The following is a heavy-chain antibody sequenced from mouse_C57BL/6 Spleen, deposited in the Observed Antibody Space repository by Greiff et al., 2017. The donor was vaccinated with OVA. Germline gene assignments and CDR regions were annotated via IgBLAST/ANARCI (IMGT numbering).Heavy chain of an antibody. CDR2: ISYDGSN. CDR1: GYSITSGYY. V-gene: IGHV3-6*01. Sequence: VQLKESGPGLVKPSQSLSLTCSVTGYSITSGYYWNWIRQFPGNKLEWMGYISYDGSNNYNPSLKNRISITRDTSQNQFFLKLNSVTTEDTATYYCASAMDYWGQGTSVTVSS. J-gene: IGHJ4*01. CDR3: ASAMDY.